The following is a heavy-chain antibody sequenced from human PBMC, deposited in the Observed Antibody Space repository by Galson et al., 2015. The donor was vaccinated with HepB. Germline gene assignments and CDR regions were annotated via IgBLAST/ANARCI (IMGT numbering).Heavy chain of an antibody. CDR3: ARGGHLGELSSFDY. V-gene: IGHV1-18*01. J-gene: IGHJ4*02. CDR2: TSTYTGNT. D-gene: IGHD3-16*02. CDR1: GYTFTSYG. Sequence: SVKVSCKASGYTFTSYGISWVRRAPGQGLQWMGYTSTYTGNTRYPQNLQGRVTMTTDTSTTTAYMELRSLRSDDTAMYFCARGGHLGELSSFDYWGQGTLGTVSS.